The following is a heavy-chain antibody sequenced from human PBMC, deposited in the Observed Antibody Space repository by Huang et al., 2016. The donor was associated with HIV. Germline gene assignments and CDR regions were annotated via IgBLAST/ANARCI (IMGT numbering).Heavy chain of an antibody. CDR1: GFTFSNYA. J-gene: IGHJ4*02. CDR2: ISNEGSTK. V-gene: IGHV3-30-3*01. CDR3: ARSEPSRYYFDY. Sequence: QVQLVESGGGVVQPGPSLRLSCAASGFTFSNYALNWDRQAPGKGLEWVAVISNEGSTKYYADSVKGRFTISRDNSKNTVYLQMNSLRAEDTAVYYCARSEPSRYYFDYWGQGTLVTVSS.